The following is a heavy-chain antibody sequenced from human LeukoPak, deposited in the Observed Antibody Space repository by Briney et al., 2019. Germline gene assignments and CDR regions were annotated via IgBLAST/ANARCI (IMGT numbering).Heavy chain of an antibody. V-gene: IGHV1-24*01. D-gene: IGHD3-10*01. J-gene: IGHJ3*02. CDR1: GYTFTGYY. Sequence: ASVKVSCKASGYTFTGYYMHWVRQAPGKGLEWMGGFDPEDGETIYAQKFQGRVTMTEDTSTDTAYMELSSLRSEDTAVYYCATELLWFGEPLRAFDIWGQGTMVTVSS. CDR3: ATELLWFGEPLRAFDI. CDR2: FDPEDGET.